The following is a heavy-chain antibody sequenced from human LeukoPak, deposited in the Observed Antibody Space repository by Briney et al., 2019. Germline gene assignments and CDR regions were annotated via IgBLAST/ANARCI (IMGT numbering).Heavy chain of an antibody. CDR3: ARDLRGYSGYDSRLDY. V-gene: IGHV3-33*01. Sequence: GGSLRLSCAASGFTFGSYGMHWVRQAPGKGLEWVAGIWYDGSNTFYGDSVKGQFTISRDNSKNTLFLQMNSLRVEDTAVYYCARDLRGYSGYDSRLDYWGQGTLVTVSS. CDR2: IWYDGSNT. D-gene: IGHD5-12*01. CDR1: GFTFGSYG. J-gene: IGHJ4*02.